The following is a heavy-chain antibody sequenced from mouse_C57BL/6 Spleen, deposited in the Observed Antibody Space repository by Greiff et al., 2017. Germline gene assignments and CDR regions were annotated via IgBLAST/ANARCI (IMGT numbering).Heavy chain of an antibody. V-gene: IGHV3-6*01. D-gene: IGHD1-1*01. J-gene: IGHJ3*01. CDR1: GYPITSGSY. CDR3: AREGYYGFSGFAY. CDR2: ISYDGSN. Sequence: EVQLHQSGPGLVKPSQSLSLTCSVTGYPITSGSYWNWIRQFPGNKLEWMGYISYDGSNNYNPSLKNRISITCDTSTNQFFLKLNAVPTEDTATYYCAREGYYGFSGFAYWGQGTLVTVSA.